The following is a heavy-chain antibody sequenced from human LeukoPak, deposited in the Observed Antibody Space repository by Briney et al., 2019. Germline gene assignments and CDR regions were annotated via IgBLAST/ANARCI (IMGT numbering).Heavy chain of an antibody. D-gene: IGHD1-7*01. V-gene: IGHV3-43D*04. Sequence: PGGSLRLSCAASGFTFDDYAMHWVRQAPGKGLEWVSLISWDGGSTYYADSVKGRFTISRDNSKNFLYLQMNSLRAEDTALYYCAKDGLELSKGGIEDYYYYYYMDVWGKGTTVTVSS. CDR2: ISWDGGST. CDR1: GFTFDDYA. CDR3: AKDGLELSKGGIEDYYYYYYMDV. J-gene: IGHJ6*03.